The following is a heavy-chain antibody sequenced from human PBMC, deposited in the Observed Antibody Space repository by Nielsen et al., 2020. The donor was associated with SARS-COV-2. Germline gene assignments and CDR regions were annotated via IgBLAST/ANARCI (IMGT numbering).Heavy chain of an antibody. CDR1: GFTFSSYG. Sequence: SCAATGFTFSSYGMHWVRKAPGKGLEWVAVISYDGSNKYYADSVKGRFTISRDNSKNTLYLQMNSLRAEDTAVYYCATSRYYYDSSGPIDYWGQGTLVTVSS. CDR3: ATSRYYYDSSGPIDY. D-gene: IGHD3-22*01. CDR2: ISYDGSNK. V-gene: IGHV3-30*03. J-gene: IGHJ4*02.